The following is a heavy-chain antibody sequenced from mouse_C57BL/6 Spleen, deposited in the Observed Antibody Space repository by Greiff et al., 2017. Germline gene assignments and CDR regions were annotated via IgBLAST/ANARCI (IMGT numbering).Heavy chain of an antibody. V-gene: IGHV1-39*01. J-gene: IGHJ1*03. D-gene: IGHD2-5*01. CDR3: GGYSNYRVSYWYFDV. CDR2: INPNYGTT. CDR1: GYSFTDYN. Sequence: VQLQQSGPELVKPGASVKISCKASGYSFTDYNMNWVKQSNGKSLEWIGVINPNYGTTSYNQKFKGKATLTVDQSSSTAYMQLNSLTSEDSAVYYCGGYSNYRVSYWYFDVWGTGTTVTVSS.